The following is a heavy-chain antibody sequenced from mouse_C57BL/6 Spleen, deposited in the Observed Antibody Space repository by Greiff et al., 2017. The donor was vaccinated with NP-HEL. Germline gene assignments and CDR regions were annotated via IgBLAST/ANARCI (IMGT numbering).Heavy chain of an antibody. J-gene: IGHJ3*01. Sequence: QVQLQQPGAELVKPGASVKLSCKASGYTFTSYWMHWVKQRPGQGLEWIGMIHPNSGSTNYNEKFKSKATLTVDKSSSTAYMQLSSLTSEDSAVYYCARERSNYPGWFAYWGQGTLVTVSA. CDR2: IHPNSGST. D-gene: IGHD2-5*01. CDR1: GYTFTSYW. CDR3: ARERSNYPGWFAY. V-gene: IGHV1-64*01.